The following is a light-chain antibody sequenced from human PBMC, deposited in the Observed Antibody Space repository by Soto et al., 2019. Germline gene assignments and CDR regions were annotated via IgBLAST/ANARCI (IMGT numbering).Light chain of an antibody. CDR1: GSDIGGYNY. J-gene: IGLJ1*01. CDR3: SSYRAGSTTHDV. V-gene: IGLV2-14*03. Sequence: QSALTQPASLSGSPGQSITISCTRTGSDIGGYNYVSWYQQHPGKAPKLIIHDVTNRPSGVSDRFFGSKSGNTASLTISGLQAEDEADYYCSSYRAGSTTHDVFGTGTKLTVL. CDR2: DVT.